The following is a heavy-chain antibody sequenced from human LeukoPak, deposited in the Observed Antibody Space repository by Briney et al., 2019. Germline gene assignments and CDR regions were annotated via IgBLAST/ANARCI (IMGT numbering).Heavy chain of an antibody. Sequence: GGSLRLSCAASGFTISSYWMHWVRKAPGKGLLWVSRINSDGTSTSYADSVKGRFTISRDNAKNTLYLQMNSLRAEDSALYYCARAGGLALLNYYYYMDVWGKGTTVTVSS. V-gene: IGHV3-74*01. CDR2: INSDGTST. J-gene: IGHJ6*03. CDR1: GFTISSYW. D-gene: IGHD4-23*01. CDR3: ARAGGLALLNYYYYMDV.